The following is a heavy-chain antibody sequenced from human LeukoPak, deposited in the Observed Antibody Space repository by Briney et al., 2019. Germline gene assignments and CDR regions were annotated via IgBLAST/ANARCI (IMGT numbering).Heavy chain of an antibody. CDR3: AGGYCSSTSGYFVDY. J-gene: IGHJ4*02. CDR2: IYSSGST. Sequence: SETLSLTCTVSGGSISSYYWSWIRQPAGKGLEWIGRIYSSGSTNYNPSLKSRVTISVDKSKNQFSLKLSSVTAADTAVYYCAGGYCSSTSGYFVDYWGQGTLVTVSS. CDR1: GGSISSYY. V-gene: IGHV4-4*07. D-gene: IGHD2-2*01.